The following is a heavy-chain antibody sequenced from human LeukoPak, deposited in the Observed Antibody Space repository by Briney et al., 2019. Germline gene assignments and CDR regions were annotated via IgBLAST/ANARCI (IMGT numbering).Heavy chain of an antibody. CDR2: ISSDGGST. CDR1: GSTFRNHA. CDR3: AKRLGDPRAFDY. D-gene: IGHD2-21*02. Sequence: GGSLRLSCAASGSTFRNHAMSWVRQAPGKGLEWVSGISSDGGSTNYAESVKGRFTISRDNSKNTLYLQMNSLRAEDTAVYYCAKRLGDPRAFDYWGQGTLITVSS. J-gene: IGHJ4*02. V-gene: IGHV3-23*01.